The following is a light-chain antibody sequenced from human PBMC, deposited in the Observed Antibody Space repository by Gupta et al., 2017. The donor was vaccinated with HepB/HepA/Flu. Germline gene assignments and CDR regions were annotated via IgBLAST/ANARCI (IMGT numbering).Light chain of an antibody. V-gene: IGLV1-40*01. Sequence: QSVLPQPPPVSGAPGQRVPISCTGSSSNIGAGYDVHWYQQLPGTAPKLLIYGNSNRPSGVPDRFSGSKSGTSASLAITGLQAEDEADYYCQSYDSSLSGFYVFGTGTKVTVL. CDR3: QSYDSSLSGFYV. CDR2: GNS. J-gene: IGLJ1*01. CDR1: SSNIGAGYD.